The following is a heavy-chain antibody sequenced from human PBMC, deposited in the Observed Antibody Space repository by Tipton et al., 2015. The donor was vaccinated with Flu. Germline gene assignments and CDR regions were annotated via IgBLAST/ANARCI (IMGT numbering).Heavy chain of an antibody. J-gene: IGHJ4*02. V-gene: IGHV3-66*02. CDR3: ARDSGTMGRCH. Sequence: SLRLSCAASGFTVSSNYMSWVRQAPGKGLEWVSVIYSGGSTYYADSVKGRFTISRDNSKNTPYLQMNSLRAEDTAVYYCARDSGTMGRCHWGQGTLVTVSS. D-gene: IGHD3-10*01. CDR1: GFTVSSNY. CDR2: IYSGGST.